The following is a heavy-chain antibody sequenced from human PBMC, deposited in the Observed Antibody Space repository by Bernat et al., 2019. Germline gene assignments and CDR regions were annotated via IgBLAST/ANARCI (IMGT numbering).Heavy chain of an antibody. Sequence: EVQLVESGGGLVQPGGSLRLSCAASGFTFSDYEMNWVRQAPGKGLEWVSYNSSSGGNIQYADSVKGRSTISRDNAKNSLYLQMNSLRAEDTAVYYCARETAVAGNDYWGQGTLVTVSS. V-gene: IGHV3-48*03. D-gene: IGHD6-19*01. CDR3: ARETAVAGNDY. CDR2: NSSSGGNI. J-gene: IGHJ4*02. CDR1: GFTFSDYE.